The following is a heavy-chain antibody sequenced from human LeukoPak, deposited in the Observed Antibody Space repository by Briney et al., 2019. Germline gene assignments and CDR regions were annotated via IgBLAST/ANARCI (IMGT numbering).Heavy chain of an antibody. J-gene: IGHJ4*02. CDR3: ASYDYTDYRDKKFDY. V-gene: IGHV3-30-3*01. D-gene: IGHD4-11*01. CDR1: GFTFRSYA. Sequence: GGSLRLSCAASGFTFRSYAMHWVRQAPGKGLEWVAIIIYDGSIKDYADSVKGRFTISRDNSKNTLYLQMNSLRADDTAVYYCASYDYTDYRDKKFDYWGQGTLVTVSS. CDR2: IIYDGSIK.